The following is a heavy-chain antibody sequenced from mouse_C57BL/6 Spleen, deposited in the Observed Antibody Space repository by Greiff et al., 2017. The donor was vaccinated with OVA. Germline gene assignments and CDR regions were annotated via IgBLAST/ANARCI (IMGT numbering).Heavy chain of an antibody. CDR3: ARKEVMDY. CDR2: ISSGSSTI. Sequence: EVKLEESGGGLVKPGGSLKLSCVASGFTFSDYGMHWVRQAPEKGLEWVAYISSGSSTIYYADTVKGRFTISRDNAKNTLFLQMTSLRSEDTAMYYCARKEVMDYWGQGTSVTVSS. CDR1: GFTFSDYG. J-gene: IGHJ4*01. V-gene: IGHV5-17*01.